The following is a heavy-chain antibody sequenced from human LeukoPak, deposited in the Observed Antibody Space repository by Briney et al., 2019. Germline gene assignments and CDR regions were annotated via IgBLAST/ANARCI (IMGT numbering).Heavy chain of an antibody. Sequence: PSETLSLTCAVYGGSFSGYYGSWIRQPPGKGLEWIGEINHSGSTNYNPSLKSRVTISVDTSKNQFSLKLSSVTAADTAVYYCARVHGGNPYYFDYWGQGTLVTVSS. CDR3: ARVHGGNPYYFDY. V-gene: IGHV4-34*01. CDR2: INHSGST. CDR1: GGSFSGYY. J-gene: IGHJ4*02. D-gene: IGHD4-23*01.